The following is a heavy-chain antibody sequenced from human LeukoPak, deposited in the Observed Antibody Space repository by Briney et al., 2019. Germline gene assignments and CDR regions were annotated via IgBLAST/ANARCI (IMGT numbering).Heavy chain of an antibody. CDR1: GGSISSYY. Sequence: TPSETPSLTCTVSGGSISSYYWSWIRQPPGKGLEWIGYIYYSGSTNYNPSLKSRVTISVDTSKNQFSLKLSSATAADTAVYYCARDPLRITSWYFDLWGRGTLVTVSS. CDR3: ARDPLRITSWYFDL. CDR2: IYYSGST. D-gene: IGHD3-10*01. J-gene: IGHJ2*01. V-gene: IGHV4-59*01.